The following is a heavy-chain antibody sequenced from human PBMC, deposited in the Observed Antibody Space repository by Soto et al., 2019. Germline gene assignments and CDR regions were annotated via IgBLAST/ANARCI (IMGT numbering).Heavy chain of an antibody. D-gene: IGHD3-9*01. CDR2: INPNSGGT. J-gene: IGHJ6*02. CDR1: GYTFTGYY. V-gene: IGHV1-2*02. CDR3: AREYYDILTGYYYYGMDV. Sequence: GASVKVSCKASGYTFTGYYMHWVRQAPGRGLEWMGWINPNSGGTNYAQKFQGRVTMTRDTSISTAYMELSRLRSDDTAVYYCAREYYDILTGYYYYGMDVWGQGTTVTVSS.